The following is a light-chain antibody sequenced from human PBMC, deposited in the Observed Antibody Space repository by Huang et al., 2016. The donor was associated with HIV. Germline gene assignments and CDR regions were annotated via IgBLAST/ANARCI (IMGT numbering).Light chain of an antibody. CDR1: QSISSN. CDR2: GAS. Sequence: EIVMTQSPATLFVSPGERATLSCRASQSISSNLAWYQQKPGQAPRVLIYGASTRASGVPARFSGAGSGTEFTLTISSLQSEYLAVYYCQQYDQWPPGYTFGQGTKL. CDR3: QQYDQWPPGYT. V-gene: IGKV3-15*01. J-gene: IGKJ2*01.